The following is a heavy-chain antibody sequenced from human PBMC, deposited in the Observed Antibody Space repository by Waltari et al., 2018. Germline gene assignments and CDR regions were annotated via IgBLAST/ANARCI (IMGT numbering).Heavy chain of an antibody. J-gene: IGHJ4*02. CDR3: AHRGYYDTGYYFDY. Sequence: QITLKESGPTLVKPTQTLTLTCTFSGFSLSTSGVGVGWIRQPPGKALEWLSLNYWNDDKRYSPSLNSRLTITKDTSKNQVVLTMTNMDPVDTATYYCAHRGYYDTGYYFDYWGQGTLVTVSS. D-gene: IGHD3-22*01. CDR2: NYWNDDK. CDR1: GFSLSTSGVG. V-gene: IGHV2-5*01.